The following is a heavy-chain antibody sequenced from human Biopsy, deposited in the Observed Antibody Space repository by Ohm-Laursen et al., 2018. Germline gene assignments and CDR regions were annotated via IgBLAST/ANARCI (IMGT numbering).Heavy chain of an antibody. J-gene: IGHJ4*02. Sequence: TQTLTLTRSFTGFSLGTRAVGVGWIRQPPGKALEWLALIHWDDDARYSPSLKTRLTIAKDNSKNQVVLTMTNMDPVDTATYYCARFDSDSSGLFDYWGQGTLVTVSS. CDR1: GFSLGTRAVG. V-gene: IGHV2-5*02. CDR3: ARFDSDSSGLFDY. CDR2: IHWDDDA. D-gene: IGHD6-6*01.